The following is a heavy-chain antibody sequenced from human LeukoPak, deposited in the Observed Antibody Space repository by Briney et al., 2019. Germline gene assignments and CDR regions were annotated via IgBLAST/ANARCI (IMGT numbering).Heavy chain of an antibody. V-gene: IGHV4-39*07. CDR1: GGSITSSGFY. D-gene: IGHD2-15*01. Sequence: SDTLSLNCTVSGGSITSSGFYWGWIRQPPGKGLEWIGNIYYGGSAYYNPSLKSRVTISVDTSKNQFSLKLSSVTAADTAVYYCARQPNIVVVDNWFDPWGQGTLVAVSS. CDR2: IYYGGSA. CDR3: ARQPNIVVVDNWFDP. J-gene: IGHJ5*02.